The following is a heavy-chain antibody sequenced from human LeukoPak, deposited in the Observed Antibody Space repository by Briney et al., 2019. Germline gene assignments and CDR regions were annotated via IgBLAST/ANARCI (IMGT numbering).Heavy chain of an antibody. Sequence: ASVKVSCKASGYTFTGYYMHWVRQAPGQGLEWMGWINPNSGGTNYAQKFQGRVAMTRDTSISTAYMELSRLRSDDTAVYYCARDYDSSGYYYDYWGQGTLVTVSS. J-gene: IGHJ4*02. D-gene: IGHD3-22*01. CDR2: INPNSGGT. CDR3: ARDYDSSGYYYDY. CDR1: GYTFTGYY. V-gene: IGHV1-2*02.